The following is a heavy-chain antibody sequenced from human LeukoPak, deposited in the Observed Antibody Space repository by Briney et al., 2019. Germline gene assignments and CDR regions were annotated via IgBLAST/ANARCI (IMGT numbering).Heavy chain of an antibody. CDR1: GYTFTSYY. CDR3: ARGGDCSSTSCYPYNWFDP. V-gene: IGHV1-46*03. Sequence: ASVKVSCKASGYTFTSYYMHWVRQAPGQGIEWVGIINPSGGSTSYAQKFQGRVTMTRDTSTSTVYMELSSLRSEDTAVYYCARGGDCSSTSCYPYNWFDPWGQGTLVTVSS. D-gene: IGHD2-2*01. CDR2: INPSGGST. J-gene: IGHJ5*02.